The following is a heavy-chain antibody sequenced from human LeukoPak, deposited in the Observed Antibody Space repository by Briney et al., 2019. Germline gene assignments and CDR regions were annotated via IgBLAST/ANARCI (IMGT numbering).Heavy chain of an antibody. Sequence: GGSLRLSCAASGFTFSGYGMSWVRQAPGKGLEWVSSITYNGGDTYYADSVKGRFTISRDSSKNTLYLQMNSLRVDDTAVYYCARDPPAVAANTYGWGQGTLVTVSS. V-gene: IGHV3-23*01. CDR2: ITYNGGDT. CDR3: ARDPPAVAANTYG. D-gene: IGHD6-6*01. CDR1: GFTFSGYG. J-gene: IGHJ4*02.